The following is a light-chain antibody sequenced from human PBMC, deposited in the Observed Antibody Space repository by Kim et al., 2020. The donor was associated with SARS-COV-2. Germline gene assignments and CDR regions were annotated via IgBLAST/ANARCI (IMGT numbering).Light chain of an antibody. CDR1: QDIGNY. J-gene: IGKJ4*01. CDR3: QNYDNVPLT. Sequence: ASVGDPVPITCRASQDIGNYLGWYQQKPGNAPKLLIFETSTLQARGPCRFSGRGSGTDFTLTSSNLQPEDVASYYCQNYDNVPLTFGGGTKVDIK. CDR2: ETS. V-gene: IGKV1-27*01.